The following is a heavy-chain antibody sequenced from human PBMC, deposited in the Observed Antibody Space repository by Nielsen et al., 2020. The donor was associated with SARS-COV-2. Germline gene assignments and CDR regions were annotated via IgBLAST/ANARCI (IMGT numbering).Heavy chain of an antibody. J-gene: IGHJ3*02. V-gene: IGHV3-23*01. CDR3: AKDTGSVAVSDNVFDI. Sequence: GGSLRLSCAASGLTFSNYAMSWVRQAPGKGLEWVSAIPGSGDSTHYADSVKGRFTISRDNAVNSLYLQMNSLTAEDTAVYYCAKDTGSVAVSDNVFDIWGRGTMVTVSS. CDR1: GLTFSNYA. D-gene: IGHD2-15*01. CDR2: IPGSGDST.